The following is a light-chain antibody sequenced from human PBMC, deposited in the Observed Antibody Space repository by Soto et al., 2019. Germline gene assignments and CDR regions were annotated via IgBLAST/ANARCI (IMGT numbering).Light chain of an antibody. J-gene: IGKJ4*01. CDR2: DAS. V-gene: IGKV3-11*01. CDR3: QQRSSWPFT. CDR1: QSINDR. Sequence: EIVLTQSPVNLSLSPGGGATLSCRASQSINDRLAWYQQKPGQAPRLLIYDASNRAAGVPLRLSGSGSGSDFTLTINSLEAEDSAVYYCQQRSSWPFTFGGGANVEV.